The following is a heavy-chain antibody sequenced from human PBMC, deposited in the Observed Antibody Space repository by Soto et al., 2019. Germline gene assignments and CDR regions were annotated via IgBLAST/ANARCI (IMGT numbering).Heavy chain of an antibody. J-gene: IGHJ6*02. V-gene: IGHV1-46*01. CDR2: INPGGGRT. Sequence: ASVKVSCKASGYIFSSHCIYWVRQAPGQGLQWMGIINPGGGRTAYAQKFQGRVTLTRDMSTSAVYVELTSLTYDDTAVYYCAIDVSGPGATYVMDVWGQGTTVTVSS. CDR1: GYIFSSHC. CDR3: AIDVSGPGATYVMDV. D-gene: IGHD2-2*01.